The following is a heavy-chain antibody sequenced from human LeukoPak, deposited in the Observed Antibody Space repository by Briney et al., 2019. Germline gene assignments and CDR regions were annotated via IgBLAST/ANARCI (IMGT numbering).Heavy chain of an antibody. CDR1: GFTFSSYG. J-gene: IGHJ2*01. D-gene: IGHD6-13*01. Sequence: SGGSLRLSCAASGFTFSSYGMHWVRQAPGKGLEWVAVISYDGSNKYYADSVKGRFTISRDNSKNTLYLQMNSLRAEDTAVYYCAKTLGLAAADWYFDLWGRGTLVTVSS. CDR3: AKTLGLAAADWYFDL. V-gene: IGHV3-30*18. CDR2: ISYDGSNK.